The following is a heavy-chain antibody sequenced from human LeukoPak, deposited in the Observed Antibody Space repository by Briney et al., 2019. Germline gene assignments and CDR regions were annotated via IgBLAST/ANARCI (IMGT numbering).Heavy chain of an antibody. Sequence: ASVKVSCKASGYTFTGYYMHWVRQAPGQGLEWMGWINPNSGGTNYAQKFQGRVTMTRDTSISTAYMELSRLRSDDTAVYYCARPPKGLRLGELSPPVYWGQGTRVTVSS. J-gene: IGHJ4*02. CDR3: ARPPKGLRLGELSPPVY. CDR2: INPNSGGT. V-gene: IGHV1-2*02. D-gene: IGHD3-16*02. CDR1: GYTFTGYY.